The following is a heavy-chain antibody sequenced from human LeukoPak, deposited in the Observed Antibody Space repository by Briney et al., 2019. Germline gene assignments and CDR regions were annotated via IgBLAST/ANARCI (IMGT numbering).Heavy chain of an antibody. J-gene: IGHJ4*02. D-gene: IGHD6-13*01. Sequence: SETLSLTCAVYGGSFSGYYWSWIRQPPGKGLEWIGEINHSGSTNYNPSLKSRVTISVDTSKNQFSLKLSSVTAADTAVYYCARTPPYSSSWSNFDYWGQGTLVTVSS. CDR2: INHSGST. V-gene: IGHV4-34*01. CDR3: ARTPPYSSSWSNFDY. CDR1: GGSFSGYY.